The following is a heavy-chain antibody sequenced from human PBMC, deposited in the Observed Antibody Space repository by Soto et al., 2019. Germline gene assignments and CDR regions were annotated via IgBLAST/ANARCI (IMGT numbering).Heavy chain of an antibody. D-gene: IGHD1-7*01. Sequence: GGSLRLSCAASGVTFSSYAMSWVRQAPGKGLEWVSAISGSGGSTYYADSVKGRFTISRDNSKNTLYLQMNSLRAEDTAVYYCAKDRGTGTKGGDAFDIWGQGTMVTVSS. CDR3: AKDRGTGTKGGDAFDI. V-gene: IGHV3-23*01. CDR1: GVTFSSYA. CDR2: ISGSGGST. J-gene: IGHJ3*02.